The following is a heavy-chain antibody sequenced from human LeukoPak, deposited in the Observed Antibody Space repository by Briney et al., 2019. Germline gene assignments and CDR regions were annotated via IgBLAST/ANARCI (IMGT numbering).Heavy chain of an antibody. CDR2: IYSGGST. V-gene: IGHV3-53*01. D-gene: IGHD2-15*01. CDR1: GFIVSSDY. CDR3: ASGGKYCTGGSCYGD. J-gene: IGHJ4*02. Sequence: PGGSLRLSCAASGFIVSSDYISWVRQTPGKGLEWVSVIYSGGSTFYADSVKGRLTISRDNSKNTVYLQMNSLRAEDTAVYYCASGGKYCTGGSCYGDWGQGTLVRVSS.